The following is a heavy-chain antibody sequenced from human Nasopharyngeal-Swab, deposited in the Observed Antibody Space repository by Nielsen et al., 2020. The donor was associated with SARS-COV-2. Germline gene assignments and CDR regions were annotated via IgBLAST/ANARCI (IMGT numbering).Heavy chain of an antibody. CDR2: IKQDGSKK. V-gene: IGHV3-7*05. CDR3: ATHNDYRFEN. CDR1: GFTFSNYW. D-gene: IGHD4-11*01. J-gene: IGHJ4*02. Sequence: GESLRLSCAASGFTFSNYWMTWVRQAPGKGLEWVANIKQDGSKKNYVDSVEGRFTISRDDAVNSLYLQMNSLRAEDTAVYYCATHNDYRFENWGQGTLVSVSS.